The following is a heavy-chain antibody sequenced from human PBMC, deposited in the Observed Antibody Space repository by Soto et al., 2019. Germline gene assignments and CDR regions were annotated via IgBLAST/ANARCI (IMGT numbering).Heavy chain of an antibody. CDR2: IYYSGST. V-gene: IGHV4-30-4*01. J-gene: IGHJ4*02. Sequence: PSETLSLTCTVSGGSISSGDYYWSWIRQPPGKGLEWIGYIYYSGSTYYNPSLKSRVTISVDTSKNQFSLKLSSVTAADTAVYYCARTLSKWFGEMQYYFDDWGQGTLVTVSS. D-gene: IGHD3-10*01. CDR1: GGSISSGDYY. CDR3: ARTLSKWFGEMQYYFDD.